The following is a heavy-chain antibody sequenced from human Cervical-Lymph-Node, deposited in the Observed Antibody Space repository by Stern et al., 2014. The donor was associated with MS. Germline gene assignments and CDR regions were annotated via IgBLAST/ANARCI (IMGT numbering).Heavy chain of an antibody. Sequence: QVQLVQSGAEVKKPGASVKVSCKASGYTFIEYAISWVRQAPGQGLEWMGWIGTNIGNTSYAQKFQGRVTLATDTSTTTVYMELRSLRSDDTAMYYCRAGSDAFDIWGQGTMVTVSS. CDR1: GYTFIEYA. CDR3: RAGSDAFDI. J-gene: IGHJ3*02. CDR2: IGTNIGNT. D-gene: IGHD6-13*01. V-gene: IGHV1-18*01.